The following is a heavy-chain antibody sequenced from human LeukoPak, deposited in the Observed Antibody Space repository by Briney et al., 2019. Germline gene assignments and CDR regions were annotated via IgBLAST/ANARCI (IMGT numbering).Heavy chain of an antibody. V-gene: IGHV3-23*05. Sequence: PGGSLRLSYAVSGFTFRTYDMHWVRQTPGKGLEWVSAIDGSGTPIYYADSVRGRFSISRDTSRNTLYLQMNSLRGEDTATYYCATGGPPYFYSWGQGTLVTVSS. CDR3: ATGGPPYFYS. J-gene: IGHJ4*02. D-gene: IGHD6-25*01. CDR2: IDGSGTPI. CDR1: GFTFRTYD.